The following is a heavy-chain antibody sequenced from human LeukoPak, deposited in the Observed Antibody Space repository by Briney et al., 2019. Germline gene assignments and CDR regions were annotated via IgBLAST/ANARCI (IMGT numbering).Heavy chain of an antibody. J-gene: IGHJ4*02. Sequence: PGGCLRLSCAASGFTFSDYSMTWVRQAAGKGLEWVSSISGSSSYIYYADSLKGRLTISRDNAKTSLFLQMNSLRAEDTAVYYCARRVPYFDYWGQGALVTVSS. CDR3: ARRVPYFDY. D-gene: IGHD4/OR15-4a*01. V-gene: IGHV3-21*06. CDR2: ISGSSSYI. CDR1: GFTFSDYS.